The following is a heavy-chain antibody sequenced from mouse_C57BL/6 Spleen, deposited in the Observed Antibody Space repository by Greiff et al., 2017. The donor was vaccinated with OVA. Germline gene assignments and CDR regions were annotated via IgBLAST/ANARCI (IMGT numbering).Heavy chain of an antibody. J-gene: IGHJ3*01. CDR1: GYTFTDYY. D-gene: IGHD2-4*01. V-gene: IGHV1-75*01. CDR2: IFPGSGST. Sequence: QVQLQQSGPELVKPGASVKISCKASGYTFTDYYINWVKQRPGQGLEWIGWIFPGSGSTYYNEKFKGKATLTVDKSSSTAYMLLSSLTSEDSAVYFCAGPIYYDHGGFAYWGQGTLVTVSA. CDR3: AGPIYYDHGGFAY.